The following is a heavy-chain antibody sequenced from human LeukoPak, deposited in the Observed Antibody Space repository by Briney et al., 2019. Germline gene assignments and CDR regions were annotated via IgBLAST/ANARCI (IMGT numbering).Heavy chain of an antibody. Sequence: SETLSLTCTVSGGSVSSGSYYWSWIRQPPGKGLEWIGYIYYSGSTNYNPSLKSRATISVDTSKNQFSLKLSSVTAADTAVYYCARDLYQLLVVDVWGQGTTVTVSS. D-gene: IGHD2-2*01. CDR2: IYYSGST. CDR3: ARDLYQLLVVDV. V-gene: IGHV4-61*01. J-gene: IGHJ6*02. CDR1: GGSVSSGSYY.